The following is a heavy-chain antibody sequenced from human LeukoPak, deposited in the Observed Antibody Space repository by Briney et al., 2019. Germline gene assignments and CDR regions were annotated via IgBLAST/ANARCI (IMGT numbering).Heavy chain of an antibody. J-gene: IGHJ4*02. CDR3: ARRFDS. V-gene: IGHV3-48*01. Sequence: QSGGSLRLSCAASGYTFSTYSMNWVRQAPGKGLEWVSYISDDSGTIYYADSVKGRFTISRDNAKNSLYLQMNSLRAEDTAVYYCARRFDSWGQGTLVTVSS. CDR2: ISDDSGTI. CDR1: GYTFSTYS.